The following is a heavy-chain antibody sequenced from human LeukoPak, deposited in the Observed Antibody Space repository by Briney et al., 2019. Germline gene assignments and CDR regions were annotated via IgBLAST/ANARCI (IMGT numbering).Heavy chain of an antibody. CDR1: GFTFSSYA. J-gene: IGHJ4*02. Sequence: GGSLRLSCAASGFTFSSYAMHWVRQAPGKGLEWVALISYDVSNKYYADSVKGRFTIPRDNSKSTLYLQMNSLRAEDTAVYYCAKDVCSGGGCYYFDCWGQGTLVTVSS. D-gene: IGHD2-15*01. CDR2: ISYDVSNK. CDR3: AKDVCSGGGCYYFDC. V-gene: IGHV3-30*18.